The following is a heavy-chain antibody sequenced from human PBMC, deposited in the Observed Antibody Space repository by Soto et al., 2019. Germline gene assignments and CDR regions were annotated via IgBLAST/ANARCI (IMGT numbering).Heavy chain of an antibody. CDR1: GFTFGDYP. J-gene: IGHJ4*02. CDR2: IRSKAYGGTT. CDR3: SRVSSGSYSAPFDF. V-gene: IGHV3-49*03. D-gene: IGHD1-26*01. Sequence: GGSLRLSCTASGFTFGDYPMSWFRQAPGKGLEWVGFIRSKAYGGTTEYAASVKGRFTILRDDSKSIAYLQMNSLKTEDTAVFFCSRVSSGSYSAPFDFWGQGTLVTVSS.